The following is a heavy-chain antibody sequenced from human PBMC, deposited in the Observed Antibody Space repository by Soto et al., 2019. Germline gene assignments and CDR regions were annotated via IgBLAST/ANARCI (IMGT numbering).Heavy chain of an antibody. CDR2: IIPIFGTA. CDR3: ARGALDSSSWSDYYYYGMDV. Sequence: ASVKVSCKASGGTFSSYAISWVRQAPGQGLEWMGGIIPIFGTANYAQKFQGRVTITADESTSTAYMELSSLRSEDTAVYYCARGALDSSSWSDYYYYGMDVWGQGTTVTVSS. CDR1: GGTFSSYA. V-gene: IGHV1-69*13. D-gene: IGHD6-13*01. J-gene: IGHJ6*02.